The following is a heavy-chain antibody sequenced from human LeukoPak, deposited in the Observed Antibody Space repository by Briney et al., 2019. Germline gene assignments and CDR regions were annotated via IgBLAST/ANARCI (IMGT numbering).Heavy chain of an antibody. D-gene: IGHD3-10*01. Sequence: GGSLRLSCEASGFTFSNYGMNWVRQAPGKGLESVSLTDTSGNYIYYGDSVKGRFTISRDNARNLLFLQMNGLRAEDTAVYYCARGRSITLLRGVAMSDGFDIWGQGAMVAVSS. CDR1: GFTFSNYG. J-gene: IGHJ3*02. V-gene: IGHV3-21*06. CDR2: TDTSGNYI. CDR3: ARGRSITLLRGVAMSDGFDI.